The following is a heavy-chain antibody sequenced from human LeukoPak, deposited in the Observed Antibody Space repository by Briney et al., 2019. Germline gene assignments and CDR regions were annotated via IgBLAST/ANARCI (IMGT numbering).Heavy chain of an antibody. D-gene: IGHD5-24*01. CDR2: IYYSGST. Sequence: SETLSLTCTVSGGSISSGGYYWSWIRQHPGKGLEWIGYIYYSGSTYYNPSLKSRVTISVDTSKNQFSLKLSSVTAADTAVYYCARLEMDPLSHFDYWGQGTLVTVSS. V-gene: IGHV4-31*03. CDR3: ARLEMDPLSHFDY. J-gene: IGHJ4*02. CDR1: GGSISSGGYY.